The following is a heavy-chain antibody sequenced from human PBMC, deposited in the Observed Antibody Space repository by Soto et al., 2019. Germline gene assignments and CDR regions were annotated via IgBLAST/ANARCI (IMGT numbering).Heavy chain of an antibody. CDR1: GGSFSGYY. CDR3: ARGGDTAMDHFDY. D-gene: IGHD5-18*01. Sequence: SETLSLTCAVYGGSFSGYYWSWIRQPPGKGLEWIGEINHSGSTNYNPSLKSRVTISVDTSKNQFSLKLSSVTAAGTAVYYCARGGDTAMDHFDYWGQGTLVTVSS. J-gene: IGHJ4*02. CDR2: INHSGST. V-gene: IGHV4-34*01.